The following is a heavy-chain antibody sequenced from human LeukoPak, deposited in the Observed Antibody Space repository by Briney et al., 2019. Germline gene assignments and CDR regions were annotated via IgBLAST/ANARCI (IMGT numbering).Heavy chain of an antibody. Sequence: ASVKVSCKASGYTFTSYGISWVGQAPGQGREWLGWISGYNGNTNYAQKLQGRVTMSTDTSTSTAYMELRSLRSDDTAVYYGASGSISGGDSFDYWGQGTLVTVSS. V-gene: IGHV1-18*01. CDR1: GYTFTSYG. CDR2: ISGYNGNT. CDR3: ASGSISGGDSFDY. J-gene: IGHJ4*02. D-gene: IGHD6-25*01.